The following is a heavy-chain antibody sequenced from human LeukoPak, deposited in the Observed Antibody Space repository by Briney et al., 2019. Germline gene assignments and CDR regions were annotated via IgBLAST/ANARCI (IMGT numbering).Heavy chain of an antibody. D-gene: IGHD3-16*01. CDR1: GYSFTDYY. Sequence: ASVKVSFKTSGYSFTDYYMHWVRQAPGQGLEWMGWINPYSGGTGSAQKFQGRVTMTRDTSISTVYMQVSWLTSDDTAIYYCARADRLHGGPYLIGPWGQGTLVTVSS. CDR3: ARADRLHGGPYLIGP. J-gene: IGHJ5*02. V-gene: IGHV1-2*02. CDR2: INPYSGGT.